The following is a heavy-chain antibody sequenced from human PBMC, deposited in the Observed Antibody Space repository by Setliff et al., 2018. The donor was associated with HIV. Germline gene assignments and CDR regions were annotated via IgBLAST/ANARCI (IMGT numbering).Heavy chain of an antibody. J-gene: IGHJ5*01. CDR3: ARDRFGGPYNCFDS. D-gene: IGHD3-16*01. CDR1: GYTFTGWY. CDR2: IGSYSGYT. V-gene: IGHV1-18*01. Sequence: ASVKVSCKASGYTFTGWYMHWVRQAPGQGLEWTGWIGSYSGYTIYAQKFQDRLTMTTDTSTTTASMELRSLRSEDTAVYYCARDRFGGPYNCFDSWGQGTLVTVSS.